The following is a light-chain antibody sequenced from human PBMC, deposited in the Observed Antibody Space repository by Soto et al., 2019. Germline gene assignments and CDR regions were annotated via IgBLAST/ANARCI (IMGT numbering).Light chain of an antibody. CDR1: QSVSSD. Sequence: EIVLTQSPATLSLSPGERATLSCRASQSVSSDLAWYQQKPGQAPRLLSYDASNRATGIPARFSGSGSGTDFTLTISSLEPEDFAVYYCQQRSNWPPWTFGQGTKVEI. CDR3: QQRSNWPPWT. CDR2: DAS. V-gene: IGKV3-11*01. J-gene: IGKJ1*01.